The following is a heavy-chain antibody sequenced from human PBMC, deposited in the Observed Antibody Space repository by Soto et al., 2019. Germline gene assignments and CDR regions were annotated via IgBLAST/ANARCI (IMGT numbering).Heavy chain of an antibody. V-gene: IGHV3-64D*06. CDR2: ISSYGADT. D-gene: IGHD6-19*01. Sequence: GGSLRLSCSASGFTFNRYAMHWVRQAPGKGLEFVSAISSYGADTYYADSVKGRFAISRDNSKNTLYLQMSSLRAEDTALYYCVKEGYMRSDWYGQFDYWGQGALVTVSS. J-gene: IGHJ4*02. CDR3: VKEGYMRSDWYGQFDY. CDR1: GFTFNRYA.